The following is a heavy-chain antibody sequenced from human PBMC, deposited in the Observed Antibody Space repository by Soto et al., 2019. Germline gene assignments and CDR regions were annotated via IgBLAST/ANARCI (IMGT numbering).Heavy chain of an antibody. J-gene: IGHJ4*02. V-gene: IGHV5-51*01. CDR2: IYPSDSDT. CDR1: GYSFSSYW. Sequence: GESLKISCKGSGYSFSSYWIVWVRQMSGEGLEWMGIIYPSDSDTRYSPSFQGQVTISADKSIYTAYLQWSSLKASDTAMYYCARGQVDTRLFDYWGQGTQVTVSS. D-gene: IGHD1-26*01. CDR3: ARGQVDTRLFDY.